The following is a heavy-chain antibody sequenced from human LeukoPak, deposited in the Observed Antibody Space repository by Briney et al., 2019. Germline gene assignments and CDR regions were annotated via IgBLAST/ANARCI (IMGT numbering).Heavy chain of an antibody. V-gene: IGHV1-46*01. CDR1: GYTLTSYR. CDR3: ERDSLPHYYTSGSQNPADY. D-gene: IGHD3-10*01. J-gene: IGHJ4*02. CDR2: INASGGST. Sequence: GASVTVSCKASGYTLTSYRIQWVRQAPGQGLEWMGVINASGGSTNYTQKFKGRVTMTRDTSTSTVYMELSSLTSEDTAVYYCERDSLPHYYTSGSQNPADYWGQGTLVTVSS.